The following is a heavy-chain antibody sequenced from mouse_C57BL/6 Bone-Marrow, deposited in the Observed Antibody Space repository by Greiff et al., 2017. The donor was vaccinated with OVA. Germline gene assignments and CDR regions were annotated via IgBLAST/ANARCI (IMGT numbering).Heavy chain of an antibody. V-gene: IGHV1-82*01. Sequence: VKLVESGPELVKPGASVKISCKASGYAFSSSWMNWVKQRPGKGLEWIGRIYPGDGDTNYNGKFKGKGTLTADKSSSTAYMQLSRLTSEDSAVYFCARMRDQGYYYAMDYWGQGTSVTVSS. CDR2: IYPGDGDT. CDR1: GYAFSSSW. CDR3: ARMRDQGYYYAMDY. J-gene: IGHJ4*01.